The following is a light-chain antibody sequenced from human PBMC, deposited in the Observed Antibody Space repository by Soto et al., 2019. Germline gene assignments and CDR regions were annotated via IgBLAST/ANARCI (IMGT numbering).Light chain of an antibody. CDR3: QQYDNSPL. Sequence: EIVLTQSPGTLSLSPGERATLSCRASQSVNSNYLVWYQQKPGQAPRLLIYGASTRAAGITDRFSGSGSGTEFTLIISRLEPEDFGVYYCQQYDNSPLFGPGTKVDIK. V-gene: IGKV3-20*01. J-gene: IGKJ3*01. CDR2: GAS. CDR1: QSVNSNY.